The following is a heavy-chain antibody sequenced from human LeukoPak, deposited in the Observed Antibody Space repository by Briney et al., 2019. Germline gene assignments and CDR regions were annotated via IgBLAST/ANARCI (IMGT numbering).Heavy chain of an antibody. Sequence: GGSLRLSCAVSGFTFSSSGMHWVRQAPGKGLEWVAFIAYDGNNQYYADSVKGRFTISRDNSKNTLYLQMNSLRPEDTAVYYCAKVGSHFGDYWGQGTLVIVTS. J-gene: IGHJ4*02. CDR2: IAYDGNNQ. CDR1: GFTFSSSG. CDR3: AKVGSHFGDY. V-gene: IGHV3-30*02. D-gene: IGHD3-10*01.